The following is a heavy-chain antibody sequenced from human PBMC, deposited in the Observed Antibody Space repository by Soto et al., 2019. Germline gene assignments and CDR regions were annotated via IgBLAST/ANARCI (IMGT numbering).Heavy chain of an antibody. D-gene: IGHD2-15*01. CDR1: GGSISSYY. CDR3: ARRRNRGSGSAFDI. V-gene: IGHV4-59*08. J-gene: IGHJ3*02. CDR2: IYYSGST. Sequence: QVQLQESGPGLVKPSETLSLTCTVSGGSISSYYWSWIRQPPGKGLEWIGYIYYSGSTNYNPSLKSRVTISVDTSKNQFSLKLSSVTAADTAVYYYARRRNRGSGSAFDIWGQGTMVTVSS.